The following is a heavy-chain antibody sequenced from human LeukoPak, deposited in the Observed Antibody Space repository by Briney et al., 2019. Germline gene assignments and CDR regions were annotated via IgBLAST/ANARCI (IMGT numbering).Heavy chain of an antibody. D-gene: IGHD4-17*01. V-gene: IGHV1-2*02. CDR1: GYTFTGYY. CDR3: ARLETTVTSNFDY. CDR2: INPDSGGT. J-gene: IGHJ4*02. Sequence: ASVKVSCKASGYTFTGYYIHWVRQAPGQGLEWMGWINPDSGGTNYAQKFQGRVTMTRDTSIRTAYMELSRLRSDDTAVYYCARLETTVTSNFDYWGQGTLVTVSS.